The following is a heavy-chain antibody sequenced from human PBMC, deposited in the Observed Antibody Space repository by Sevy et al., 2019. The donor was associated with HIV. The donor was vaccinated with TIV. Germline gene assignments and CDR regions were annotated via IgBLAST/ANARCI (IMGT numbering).Heavy chain of an antibody. Sequence: GGSLRLSCAASGFTFSNYWMNWVRQAPGKGLEWVANIKQDGSVKYYVDSVKGRFTISRDNAKNSVYLQMNSLRAEDTAVYYCVRAIGVASSYWGQGTLVTVSS. V-gene: IGHV3-7*04. D-gene: IGHD6-19*01. CDR1: GFTFSNYW. CDR2: IKQDGSVK. J-gene: IGHJ4*02. CDR3: VRAIGVASSY.